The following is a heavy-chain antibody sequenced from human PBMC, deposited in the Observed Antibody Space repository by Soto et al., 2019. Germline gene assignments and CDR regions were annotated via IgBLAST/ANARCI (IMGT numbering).Heavy chain of an antibody. CDR3: ARDGYDGSGSPYPAY. V-gene: IGHV4-59*01. CDR2: IYYLGST. D-gene: IGHD3-10*01. J-gene: IGHJ4*02. Sequence: TLSLTCSVSGGSMSEYFWSWIRQSPGKGLEWIGYIYYLGSTDYNPSLKSRVTISVDTSKRQFSLRLTSVTAADTAVYYCARDGYDGSGSPYPAYWGPGTQVTVSS. CDR1: GGSMSEYF.